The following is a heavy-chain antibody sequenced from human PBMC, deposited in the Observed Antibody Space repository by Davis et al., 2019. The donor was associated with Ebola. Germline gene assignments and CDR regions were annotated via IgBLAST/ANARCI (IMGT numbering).Heavy chain of an antibody. CDR2: INPSGGST. CDR1: GYTFTSYY. D-gene: IGHD3-10*01. J-gene: IGHJ6*02. CDR3: ARATYGHAIPYYYGMDV. Sequence: ASSVKVSCKASGYTFTSYYMHWVRQAPGQGLEWMGIINPSGGSTSYAQKFQGRVTMNRDTSTSTDYMELSSLRSENTAVYYSARATYGHAIPYYYGMDVWGQGTTVTVSS. V-gene: IGHV1-46*03.